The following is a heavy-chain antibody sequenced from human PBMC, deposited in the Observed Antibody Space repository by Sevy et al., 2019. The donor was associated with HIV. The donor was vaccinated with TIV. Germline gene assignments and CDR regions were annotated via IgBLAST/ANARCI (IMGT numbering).Heavy chain of an antibody. CDR3: VRAVGSYLDQ. Sequence: GGSLRLSCAVSGFDFNTDFMSWVRQAPGKGLEWVSDIYKSGNTDYVDSVMGRFTMSRDSGRNMLYLQMTHLRVADTAMYYGVRAVGSYLDQWGQGTLVTVSS. V-gene: IGHV3-53*01. J-gene: IGHJ4*02. CDR1: GFDFNTDF. D-gene: IGHD3-10*01. CDR2: IYKSGNT.